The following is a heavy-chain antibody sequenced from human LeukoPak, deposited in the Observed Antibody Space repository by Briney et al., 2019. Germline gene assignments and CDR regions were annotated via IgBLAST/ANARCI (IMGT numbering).Heavy chain of an antibody. J-gene: IGHJ6*02. V-gene: IGHV4-59*08. Sequence: SETLSLTCTVSGGSISSYYWSWIRQPPGKGLEWIGYIYYSGSTNYNPSLKSRVTISVDTSKNQFSLKLSSVTAADTAVYYCARHTYYYYGMDVWGQGTTVTVSS. CDR2: IYYSGST. CDR1: GGSISSYY. CDR3: ARHTYYYYGMDV.